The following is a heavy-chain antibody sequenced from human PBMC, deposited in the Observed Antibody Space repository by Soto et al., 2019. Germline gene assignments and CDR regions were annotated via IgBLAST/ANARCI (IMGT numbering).Heavy chain of an antibody. CDR2: ISYDGSNK. CDR1: GFTFSSYG. CDR3: AKDSGPRSGWPNYYYYGMDV. V-gene: IGHV3-30*18. D-gene: IGHD6-19*01. Sequence: PGGSLRLSCAASGFTFSSYGMHWVRQAPGKGLEWVAVISYDGSNKYYADSVKGRFTISRDNSKNTLYLQMNSLRAEDTAVYYCAKDSGPRSGWPNYYYYGMDVWGQGTTVTV. J-gene: IGHJ6*02.